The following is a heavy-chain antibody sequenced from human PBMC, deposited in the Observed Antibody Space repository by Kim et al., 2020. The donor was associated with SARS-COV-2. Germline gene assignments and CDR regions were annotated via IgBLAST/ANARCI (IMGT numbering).Heavy chain of an antibody. CDR3: AREKVGSSWTVNWFDP. Sequence: ASVKVSCKASGYTFTGYYMHWVRQAPGQGLEWMGWINPNSGGTNYAQKFQGWVTMTRDTSISTAYMELSRLRSDDTAVYYCAREKVGSSWTVNWFDPWGQGTLVTVSS. CDR2: INPNSGGT. J-gene: IGHJ5*02. V-gene: IGHV1-2*04. D-gene: IGHD6-13*01. CDR1: GYTFTGYY.